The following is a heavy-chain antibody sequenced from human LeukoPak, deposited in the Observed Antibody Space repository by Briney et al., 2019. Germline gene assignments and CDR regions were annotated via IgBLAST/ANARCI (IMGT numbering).Heavy chain of an antibody. CDR3: ARDDVTAMAPDAFDI. D-gene: IGHD5-18*01. Sequence: SETLSLTCTVSGGSISSYYWSWIRQPAGKGLEWIGRIYTSGSTNYNPSLKSRVTISVDKSKNQFSLKLSSVTAADTAVYYCARDDVTAMAPDAFDIWGQGTMVTVSS. J-gene: IGHJ3*02. V-gene: IGHV4-4*07. CDR1: GGSISSYY. CDR2: IYTSGST.